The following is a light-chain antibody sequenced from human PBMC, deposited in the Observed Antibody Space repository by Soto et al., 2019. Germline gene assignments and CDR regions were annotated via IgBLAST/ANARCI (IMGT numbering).Light chain of an antibody. CDR2: WAS. CDR1: QSVLYSSNNKNY. V-gene: IGKV4-1*01. J-gene: IGKJ1*01. Sequence: DIVMTQSPDSLAVSLGERATINCKSSQSVLYSSNNKNYLAWYQQKPGQPPKLLIYWASTRESGVPDRFSGSGSGTDFTLTLNSLQAEDVAVYYCQQYYSTPQTFGQGTKVEIK. CDR3: QQYYSTPQT.